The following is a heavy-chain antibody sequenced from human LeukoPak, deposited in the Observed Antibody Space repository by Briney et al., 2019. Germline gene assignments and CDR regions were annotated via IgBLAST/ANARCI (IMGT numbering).Heavy chain of an antibody. V-gene: IGHV1-69*13. CDR1: GGTFSSYA. D-gene: IGHD3-22*01. CDR2: IIPIFGTA. CDR3: AREDYYDSGSNDY. J-gene: IGHJ4*02. Sequence: ASVKVSCKASGGTFSSYAISWVRQAPGQGLEWMGGIIPIFGTANYAQKFQGRVTITADESTSTAYMELSSLRSEDTAVYYCAREDYYDSGSNDYWGQGTLVTVSS.